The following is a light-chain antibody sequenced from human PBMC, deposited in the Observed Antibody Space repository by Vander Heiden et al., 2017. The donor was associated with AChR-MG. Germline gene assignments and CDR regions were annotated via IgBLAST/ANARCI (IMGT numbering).Light chain of an antibody. J-gene: IGKJ3*01. CDR3: QQRSSWPLT. CDR1: QSVSSY. V-gene: IGKV3-11*01. Sequence: IVLTQSPSPLSLSPGESATLSCRASQSVSSYLAWYQQKPGQAPRLLIYDASNRATGIPARFSGSGSGTDFTLTISSLEPEDFAVYYCQQRSSWPLTFGHGTKVDIK. CDR2: DAS.